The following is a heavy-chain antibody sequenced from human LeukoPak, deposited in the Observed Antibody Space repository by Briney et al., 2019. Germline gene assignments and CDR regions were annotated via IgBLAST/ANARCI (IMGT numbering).Heavy chain of an antibody. V-gene: IGHV4-59*01. CDR2: IYYSGST. CDR3: ARARGYSYGYPFDY. D-gene: IGHD5-18*01. J-gene: IGHJ4*02. CDR1: GGSISSYY. Sequence: PSETLSLTXTVSGGSISSYYWSWIRQPPGKGLEWIGYIYYSGSTNDNPSLKSRVTISVDTSKNQFSLKLSSVTAADTAVYYCARARGYSYGYPFDYWGQGTLVTVSS.